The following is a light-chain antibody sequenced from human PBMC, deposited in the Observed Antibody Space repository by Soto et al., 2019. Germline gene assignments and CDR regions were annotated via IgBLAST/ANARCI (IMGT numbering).Light chain of an antibody. CDR3: QQYNVWPLT. Sequence: EIVMTQSPVTLSVSPGDRATLSCRASQSVNSNLAWYQHKPGQTPKLLIYVASTRATGSPARFSGSGSGTEFTLTISSLQSEDFAVYYCQQYNVWPLTFGGGTKVAFK. V-gene: IGKV3-15*01. CDR1: QSVNSN. J-gene: IGKJ4*01. CDR2: VAS.